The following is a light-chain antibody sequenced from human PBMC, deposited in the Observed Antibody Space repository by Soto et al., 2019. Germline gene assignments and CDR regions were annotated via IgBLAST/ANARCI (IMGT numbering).Light chain of an antibody. V-gene: IGLV2-8*01. J-gene: IGLJ3*02. CDR1: STDVGEYNY. Sequence: QSVLTQPPSASGSPGQSVTIPCAGTSTDVGEYNYVSWYQQHPGKVPKLIIFEVNKRPSGVPDRFSGSKSGDTASLTVSGLQAEDEADYYCSSYAGSSCWVFGGGTKLTVL. CDR2: EVN. CDR3: SSYAGSSCWV.